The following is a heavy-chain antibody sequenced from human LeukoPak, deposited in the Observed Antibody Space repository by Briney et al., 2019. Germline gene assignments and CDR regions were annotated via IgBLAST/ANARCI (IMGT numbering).Heavy chain of an antibody. V-gene: IGHV3-53*01. D-gene: IGHD4/OR15-4a*01. CDR1: GFTVSSNS. Sequence: GGSLRLSCTVSGFTVSSNSMSWVRQAPGKGLEWVSFIYSDNTHYSDSVKGRFTISRDNSKNTLYLQMNSLRAGDTAVYYCARRAGAYSHPYDYWGQGTLVTVSS. J-gene: IGHJ4*02. CDR2: IYSDNT. CDR3: ARRAGAYSHPYDY.